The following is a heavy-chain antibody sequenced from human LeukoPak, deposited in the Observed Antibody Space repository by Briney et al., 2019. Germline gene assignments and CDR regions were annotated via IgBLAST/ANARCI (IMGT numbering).Heavy chain of an antibody. CDR3: ARGRISSWYYYYMDV. CDR1: GGSFSGYY. V-gene: IGHV4-34*01. J-gene: IGHJ6*03. D-gene: IGHD6-13*01. Sequence: PSETLSLACAVYGGSFSGYYWSWIRQPPGKGLEGIREINHSGSTNYNPSLKSRVTISVDTSKNQFSLKLSSVTAADTAVYYCARGRISSWYYYYMDVWGKGTTVTVSS. CDR2: INHSGST.